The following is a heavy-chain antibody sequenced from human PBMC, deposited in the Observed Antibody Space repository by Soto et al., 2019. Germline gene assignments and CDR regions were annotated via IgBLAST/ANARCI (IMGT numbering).Heavy chain of an antibody. Sequence: QVQLVQSGAEVKKPGASVKVSCKASGYTFTSYGISWVRQAPGQGLEWMGWISAYNGNTNYAQKLQGKVTITTETSTRAAYMEMRSLRSDDTAVYYCARAGLDIVVVVAAIPFDYWGQGTLVTVYS. CDR3: ARAGLDIVVVVAAIPFDY. CDR2: ISAYNGNT. V-gene: IGHV1-18*01. CDR1: GYTFTSYG. D-gene: IGHD2-15*01. J-gene: IGHJ4*02.